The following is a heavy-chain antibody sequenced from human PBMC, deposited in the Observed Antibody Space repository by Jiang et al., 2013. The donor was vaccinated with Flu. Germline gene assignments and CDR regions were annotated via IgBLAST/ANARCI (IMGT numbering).Heavy chain of an antibody. CDR2: IDPSDSYT. D-gene: IGHD5-12*01. Sequence: GAEVKKPGESLRISCKGSGYIFTDYWVTWVRQMPGKGLEWMGRIDPSDSYTNYSPSFQGHVTISADKSISTAYLRWSSLKASDTAMYYCARHSSSGYSGSGFDPWGQGTLVTVSS. CDR1: GYIFTDYW. V-gene: IGHV5-10-1*01. CDR3: ARHSSSGYSGSGFDP. J-gene: IGHJ5*02.